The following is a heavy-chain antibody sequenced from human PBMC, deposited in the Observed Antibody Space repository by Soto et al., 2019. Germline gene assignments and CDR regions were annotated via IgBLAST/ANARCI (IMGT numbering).Heavy chain of an antibody. J-gene: IGHJ6*02. D-gene: IGHD2-8*01. CDR1: GYTFTGYY. Sequence: GASVKVSCKASGYTFTGYYMHWVRQAPGQGLEWMGWINPNSGGTNYAQKFQGRVTMTRDTSISTAYMELSRLRSDDTAVYYCARVTRQFDPLYAGIYGMDVWGQGTTVTVSS. V-gene: IGHV1-2*02. CDR3: ARVTRQFDPLYAGIYGMDV. CDR2: INPNSGGT.